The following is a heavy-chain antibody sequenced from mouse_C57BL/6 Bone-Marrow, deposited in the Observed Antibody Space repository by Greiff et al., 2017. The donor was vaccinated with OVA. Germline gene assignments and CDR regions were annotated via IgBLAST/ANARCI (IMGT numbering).Heavy chain of an antibody. CDR2: INPYNGGT. CDR1: GYTFTDYY. D-gene: IGHD3-1*01. CDR3: ATSGRAMDY. V-gene: IGHV1-19*01. Sequence: VQLKQSGPVLVKPGASVKMSCKASGYTFTDYYMNWVKQSHGKSLEWIGVINPYNGGTSYNQKFKGKATLTVDKSSSTAYMELNILTSEDSAVYYCATSGRAMDYWGQGTSVTVSS. J-gene: IGHJ4*01.